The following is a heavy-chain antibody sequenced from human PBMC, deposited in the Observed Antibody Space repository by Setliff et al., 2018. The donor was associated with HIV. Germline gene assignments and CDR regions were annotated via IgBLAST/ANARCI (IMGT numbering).Heavy chain of an antibody. Sequence: GGSLRLSCAASGFTFSSYSMNWVRQAPGKGLEWVSGIDWSGDTTRYADSVKGRFTIARDNAKNSLYLQMKSLRAEDTAVYYCATRPPTDYWGQGTLVTVSS. V-gene: IGHV3-20*04. CDR1: GFTFSSYS. CDR2: IDWSGDTT. CDR3: ATRPPTDY. J-gene: IGHJ4*02.